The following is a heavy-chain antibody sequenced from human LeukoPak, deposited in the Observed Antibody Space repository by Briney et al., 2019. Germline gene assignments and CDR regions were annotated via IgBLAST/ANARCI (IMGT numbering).Heavy chain of an antibody. CDR1: GFTFSSYA. D-gene: IGHD3-22*01. CDR2: ISSNGGST. V-gene: IGHV3-64D*06. J-gene: IGHJ4*02. CDR3: ARQSYYYDSSGHYHDY. Sequence: PGGSLRLSCSASGFTFSSYAMHWVRQAPGKGLEYVSAISSNGGSTYYADSVKGRFTISRDNARNTLYLQVSSLRAEDTSVYYCARQSYYYDSSGHYHDYWGQGTLVTVSS.